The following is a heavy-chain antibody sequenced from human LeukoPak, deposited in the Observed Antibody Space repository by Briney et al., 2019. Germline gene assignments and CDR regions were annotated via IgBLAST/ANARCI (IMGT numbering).Heavy chain of an antibody. CDR2: IYHSGST. D-gene: IGHD1-26*01. CDR3: AKGPCGSGSYGVEY. Sequence: PSETLSLTCTVSGYSISSGYYWGWIRQPPGKGLEWIGSIYHSGSTYYNPSLKSRVTISVDTSKNQFSLKLSSVTAADTAVYYCAKGPCGSGSYGVEYWGQGTLVTVSS. J-gene: IGHJ4*02. CDR1: GYSISSGYY. V-gene: IGHV4-38-2*02.